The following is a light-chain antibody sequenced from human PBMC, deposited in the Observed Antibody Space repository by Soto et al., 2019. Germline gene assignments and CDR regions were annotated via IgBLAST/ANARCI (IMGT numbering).Light chain of an antibody. V-gene: IGKV3-15*01. CDR1: QSISDK. CDR3: QQYNNWPLT. Sequence: EKVMTQSPATLSVSPGERATLSCRASQSISDKLAWYQQKRGQAPRLLIYGASTRATGIPARFSGSGSGTEFTLTISNLQSKDFALYYCQQYNNWPLTFGGGTKVEIK. J-gene: IGKJ4*01. CDR2: GAS.